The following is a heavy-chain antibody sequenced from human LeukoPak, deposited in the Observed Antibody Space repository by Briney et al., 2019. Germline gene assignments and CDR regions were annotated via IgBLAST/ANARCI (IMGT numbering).Heavy chain of an antibody. CDR1: GYTFTGYY. V-gene: IGHV1-2*02. Sequence: ASVKVSCKASGYTFTGYYMHWVRQAPGQGLEWMGWINPNSGGTNYAQKFQGRVTMTRDTSISTAYMELSGLRSDDTAVYYCARGDIVATTLDYWGQGTLVTVSS. D-gene: IGHD5-12*01. CDR3: ARGDIVATTLDY. J-gene: IGHJ4*02. CDR2: INPNSGGT.